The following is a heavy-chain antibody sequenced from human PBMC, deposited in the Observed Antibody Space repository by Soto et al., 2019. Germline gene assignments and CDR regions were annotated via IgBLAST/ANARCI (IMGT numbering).Heavy chain of an antibody. V-gene: IGHV1-24*01. J-gene: IGHJ4*02. CDR2: FDPEDGET. CDR3: ASWEGPIGYVGY. D-gene: IGHD1-26*01. CDR1: GYTLTELS. Sequence: ASVKVSCKVSGYTLTELSMHWVRQAPGKGLEWMGGFDPEDGETIYAQKFQGRVTLTEDTSTDTAYMELSSLRSDDTAVYYGASWEGPIGYVGYWGQGTLVTVS.